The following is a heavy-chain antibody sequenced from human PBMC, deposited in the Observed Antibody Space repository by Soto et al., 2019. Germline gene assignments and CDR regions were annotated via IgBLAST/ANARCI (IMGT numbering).Heavy chain of an antibody. CDR1: GFSLSTSGVG. CDR2: IYWNDDK. CDR3: AHRPPTLYSSGWYIDYFDY. Sequence: ESGPTLVNPTQTLTLTCTFSGFSLSTSGVGVGWIRQPPGKALEWLALIYWNDDKRYSPSLKSRLTITKDTSKNQVVLTMTNMDPVDTATYYCAHRPPTLYSSGWYIDYFDYWGQGTLVTVSS. D-gene: IGHD6-19*01. V-gene: IGHV2-5*01. J-gene: IGHJ4*02.